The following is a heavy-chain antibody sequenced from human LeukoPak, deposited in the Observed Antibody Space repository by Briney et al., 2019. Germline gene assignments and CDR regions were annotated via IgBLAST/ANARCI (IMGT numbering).Heavy chain of an antibody. Sequence: GGSLRLSCAASGFTFSSYAMHWVRQAPGKGLEWVAVISYDGSNKYYADSVKGRFTISRDNSKNTLYLQMNSLRAEDTAVYYCARPNTYYYGSGSYYGYWGQGTLVTVSS. D-gene: IGHD3-10*01. CDR2: ISYDGSNK. J-gene: IGHJ4*02. CDR3: ARPNTYYYGSGSYYGY. V-gene: IGHV3-30-3*01. CDR1: GFTFSSYA.